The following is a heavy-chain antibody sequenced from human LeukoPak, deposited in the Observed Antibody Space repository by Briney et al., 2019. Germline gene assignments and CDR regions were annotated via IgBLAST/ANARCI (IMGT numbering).Heavy chain of an antibody. Sequence: PSETLSLTCTVSGGSISSYYWSWIRQPPGKGLEWIGYIYYSGSPNYNPSLKRRVTISVDPSKNQFSLKLGSVTAADTAVYYCARDQGFGVSYYYYGMDVWGQGTTVTVSS. CDR1: GGSISSYY. CDR3: ARDQGFGVSYYYYGMDV. J-gene: IGHJ6*02. CDR2: IYYSGSP. D-gene: IGHD3-10*01. V-gene: IGHV4-59*01.